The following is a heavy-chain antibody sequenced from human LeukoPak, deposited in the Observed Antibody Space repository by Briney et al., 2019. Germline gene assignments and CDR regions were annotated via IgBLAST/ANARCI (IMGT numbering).Heavy chain of an antibody. CDR3: AREMTACGGDCYDS. D-gene: IGHD2-21*01. CDR2: ISISGTPI. CDR1: GFTFSSYE. Sequence: GGSLRLSCAASGFTFSSYEMNWVRQAPGKGLEWVSYISISGTPIHYADSVKGRFTISRDDAKNSLFLQMNSLRAEDTAVYYCAREMTACGGDCYDSWGQGTLVTVSS. V-gene: IGHV3-48*03. J-gene: IGHJ4*02.